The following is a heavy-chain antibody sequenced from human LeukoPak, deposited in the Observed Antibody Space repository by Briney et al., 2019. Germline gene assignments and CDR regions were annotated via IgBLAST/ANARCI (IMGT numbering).Heavy chain of an antibody. D-gene: IGHD1-26*01. CDR1: GFTFSSYD. J-gene: IGHJ5*02. CDR2: IDIAGDT. Sequence: GGSLRLSCATSGFTFSSYDMHWVRQATGKGLDWVSAIDIAGDTYYPGSVKGRFTISRDNAKNSLYLQMNSLRAEDTAVYYCARGVWEQLNWFDPWGQGTLVTVSS. CDR3: ARGVWEQLNWFDP. V-gene: IGHV3-13*01.